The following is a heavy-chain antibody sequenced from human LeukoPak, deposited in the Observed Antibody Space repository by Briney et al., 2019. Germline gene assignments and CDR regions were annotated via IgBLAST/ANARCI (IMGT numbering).Heavy chain of an antibody. V-gene: IGHV3-30-3*01. CDR1: GFTLSGYA. Sequence: AGGSLRLSCAACGFTLSGYAMHWVRQAPGKGLEGVAVISYDGSNKYYADPVKGRFTISRDNSKNTLYLQMNSLRAEDTAVYYCARDRQSGSSPPPNGMDVWGQGTTVTVSS. D-gene: IGHD3-3*01. CDR3: ARDRQSGSSPPPNGMDV. J-gene: IGHJ6*02. CDR2: ISYDGSNK.